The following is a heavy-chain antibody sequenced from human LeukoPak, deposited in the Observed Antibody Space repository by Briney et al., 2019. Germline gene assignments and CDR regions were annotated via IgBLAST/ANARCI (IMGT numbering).Heavy chain of an antibody. Sequence: ASVKVSCKASGYTFTSYGSSWYRQAPGQGLEWRVWISAYNGNTDYAQKLQGRVTMTTDTSTSTAYMELRSLRSDDTAVYYCARVTQTDYDFDYWSQGTLVTVSS. CDR1: GYTFTSYG. J-gene: IGHJ4*02. D-gene: IGHD4-17*01. V-gene: IGHV1-18*01. CDR3: ARVTQTDYDFDY. CDR2: ISAYNGNT.